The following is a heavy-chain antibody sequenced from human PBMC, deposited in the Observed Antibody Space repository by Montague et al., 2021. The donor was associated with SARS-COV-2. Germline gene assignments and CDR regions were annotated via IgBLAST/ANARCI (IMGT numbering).Heavy chain of an antibody. CDR1: GASISSANDY. CDR2: ISTSGSS. J-gene: IGHJ6*03. V-gene: IGHV4-61*09. Sequence: TLSLTCSVSGASISSANDYWTWIRRPAGKGLEWIGHISTSGSSSHNPSLKSRVTIILDTSKQQFSLELTSVTAADTAVYYCARVRRGMAMAGRAYYYYYMDVWGKGTTVTVSS. CDR3: ARVRRGMAMAGRAYYYYYMDV. D-gene: IGHD6-19*01.